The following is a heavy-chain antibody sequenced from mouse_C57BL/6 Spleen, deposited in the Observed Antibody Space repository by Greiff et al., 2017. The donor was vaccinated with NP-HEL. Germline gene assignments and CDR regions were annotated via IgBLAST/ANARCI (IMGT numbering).Heavy chain of an antibody. J-gene: IGHJ4*01. CDR1: GYAFSSSW. V-gene: IGHV1-82*01. CDR2: IYPGDGDT. D-gene: IGHD2-2*01. CDR3: ASDYGYDYAMDY. Sequence: VQLQQSGPELVKPGASVKISCKASGYAFSSSWMNWVKQRPGKGLEWIGRIYPGDGDTNYNEKFKGKATLTADKSSSTAYMQLSSLTSEDSAVYFWASDYGYDYAMDYWGQGTSVTVSS.